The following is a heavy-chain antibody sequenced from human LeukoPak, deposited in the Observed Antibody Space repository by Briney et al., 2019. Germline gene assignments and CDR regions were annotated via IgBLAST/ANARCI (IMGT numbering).Heavy chain of an antibody. J-gene: IGHJ6*02. Sequence: SQTLSLTCTVSGGSISSGDYYWSWIRQPPGKGLEWIGYIYYSGSTYYNPSLKSRVTISVDTSKNQFSLKLSSVTAADTAVYYCARAYGDYPRGYYGMDVWGQGTTVTVSS. D-gene: IGHD4-17*01. CDR2: IYYSGST. V-gene: IGHV4-30-4*01. CDR3: ARAYGDYPRGYYGMDV. CDR1: GGSISSGDYY.